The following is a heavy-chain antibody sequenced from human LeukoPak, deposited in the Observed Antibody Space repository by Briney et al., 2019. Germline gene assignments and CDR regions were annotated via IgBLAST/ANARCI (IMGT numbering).Heavy chain of an antibody. CDR2: ISGGGNTT. Sequence: GGSLRLSCAASGFTFSSYALSWVRQAPGKGLEWVSVISGGGNTTYYADSVKGRFTISRDNSKNTLYLQMNSLRAEDTAVYYCATAPWIVVVPAANSIPKDSYYYYGMDVWGQGTTVTVSS. D-gene: IGHD2-2*01. CDR1: GFTFSSYA. J-gene: IGHJ6*02. CDR3: ATAPWIVVVPAANSIPKDSYYYYGMDV. V-gene: IGHV3-23*01.